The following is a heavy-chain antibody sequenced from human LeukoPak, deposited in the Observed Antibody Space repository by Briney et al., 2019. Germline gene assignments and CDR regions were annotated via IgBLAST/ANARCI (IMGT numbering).Heavy chain of an antibody. CDR3: ARGYDSGSYYQF. CDR2: INPGGST. CDR1: GGSFSGYY. V-gene: IGHV4-34*01. D-gene: IGHD3-10*01. Sequence: PSETLSLTCAVYGGSFSGYYWSWIRQPPGKGLEWIGEINPGGSTSYVPSLKSRVTVSLDTSKKQFSLKLTSVTAADTGVYYCARGYDSGSYYQFWGQGTLVTVSS. J-gene: IGHJ1*01.